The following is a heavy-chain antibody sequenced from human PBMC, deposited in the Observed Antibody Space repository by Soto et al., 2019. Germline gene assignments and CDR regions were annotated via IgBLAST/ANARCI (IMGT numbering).Heavy chain of an antibody. D-gene: IGHD1-26*01. Sequence: SETLSLTCTVSGGSISSGDYYWSWIRQPPGKGLEWIGYIYYSGSTYYNPSLKSRVTISVDTSKNQFSLKLSSVTAADTAVYYCARGGEGGLRDYWGQGTLVTVSS. V-gene: IGHV4-30-4*01. CDR1: GGSISSGDYY. J-gene: IGHJ4*02. CDR2: IYYSGST. CDR3: ARGGEGGLRDY.